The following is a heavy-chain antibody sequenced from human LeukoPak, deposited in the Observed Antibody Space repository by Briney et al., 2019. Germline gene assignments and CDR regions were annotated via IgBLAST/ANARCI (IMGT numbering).Heavy chain of an antibody. CDR2: ISAYNGNT. CDR1: GYTFTSYG. D-gene: IGHD6-6*01. CDR3: ARDRGSSPYYYYYGMDV. J-gene: IGHJ6*02. V-gene: IGHV1-18*01. Sequence: ASVKVSCKASGYTFTSYGISWVRQAPGQGLEWMGWISAYNGNTNYAQKLQGRVTMTTDTSTSTAHMELRSLRSDDTAVYYCARDRGSSPYYYYYGMDVWGQGTTVTVSS.